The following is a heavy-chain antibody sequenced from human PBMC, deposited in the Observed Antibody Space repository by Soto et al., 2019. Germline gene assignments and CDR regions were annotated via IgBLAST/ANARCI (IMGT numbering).Heavy chain of an antibody. CDR3: AKDRYSSGWYLFDY. V-gene: IGHV3-9*01. D-gene: IGHD6-19*01. Sequence: EVQLVESGGGLVQPGRSLRLSCAASGFTFDDYAMHWVRQAPGKGLEWVSGISWNSGSIGYADSVKGRFTISRDNAKNSLYLHMNSLRAEDTALYYCAKDRYSSGWYLFDYWGQGTLVTVSS. CDR2: ISWNSGSI. J-gene: IGHJ4*02. CDR1: GFTFDDYA.